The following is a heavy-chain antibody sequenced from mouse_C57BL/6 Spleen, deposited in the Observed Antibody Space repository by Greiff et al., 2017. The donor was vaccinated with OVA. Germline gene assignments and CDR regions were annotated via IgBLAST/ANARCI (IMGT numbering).Heavy chain of an antibody. J-gene: IGHJ3*01. D-gene: IGHD2-1*01. Sequence: QVQLQQSGAELVRPGASVTLSCKASGYTFTDYEMHWVQQTPVHGLEWIGDIDPETGGTAYNQKFKGQAILTADKSSSTVYMELRSLTSEDSAVYYCTIYYGNYGEFAYWGQGTLVTVSA. V-gene: IGHV1-15*01. CDR2: IDPETGGT. CDR1: GYTFTDYE. CDR3: TIYYGNYGEFAY.